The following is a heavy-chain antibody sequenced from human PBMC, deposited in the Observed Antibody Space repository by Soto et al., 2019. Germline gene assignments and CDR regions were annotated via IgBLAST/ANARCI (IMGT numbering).Heavy chain of an antibody. CDR2: IGTAGDT. Sequence: GGSLRLSCEASGFTFSGYDMHWVRQPTGKGLEWVSSIGTAGDTYYAVSVKGRFTISRDNAKNSLSLQMNSLRAGDMAVYFCAKSQEIGTHFFDSWGQGAQVTVSS. V-gene: IGHV3-13*01. J-gene: IGHJ4*02. CDR1: GFTFSGYD. CDR3: AKSQEIGTHFFDS. D-gene: IGHD6-13*01.